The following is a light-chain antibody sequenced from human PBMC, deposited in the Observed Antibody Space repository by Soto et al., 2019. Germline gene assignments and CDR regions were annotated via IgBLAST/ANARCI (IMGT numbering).Light chain of an antibody. J-gene: IGLJ1*01. Sequence: QSVLTQPPSASGTPGQRVTISCSGSSSNIGSNTVNWYQQLSGKAPKVLIYEVVNRPSEVSHRFSGSKSGNTASLTISGLQAEDEGLYYCCSYTSTNSWIFGTGTKVTVL. V-gene: IGLV1-44*01. CDR1: SSNIGSNT. CDR3: CSYTSTNSWI. CDR2: EVV.